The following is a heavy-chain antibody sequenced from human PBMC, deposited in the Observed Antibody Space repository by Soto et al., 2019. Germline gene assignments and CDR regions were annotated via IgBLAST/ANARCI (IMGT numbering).Heavy chain of an antibody. J-gene: IGHJ1*01. CDR1: GGSISSYY. CDR2: IYYSGST. D-gene: IGHD2-15*01. Sequence: SETLSLTCTVSGGSISSYYWSWIRQPPGKGLEWIGYIYYSGSTNYNPSLKSRVTISVDTSKNQFSLKPSSVTAADTAVYYCARDNSDCSGGSCYSYFQHWGQGTLVTVSS. CDR3: ARDNSDCSGGSCYSYFQH. V-gene: IGHV4-59*01.